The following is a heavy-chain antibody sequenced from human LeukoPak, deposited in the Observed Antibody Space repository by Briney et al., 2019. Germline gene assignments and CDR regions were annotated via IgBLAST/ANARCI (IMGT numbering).Heavy chain of an antibody. CDR1: GYTFTGYY. CDR3: ARGPPRITMVRGVMTFNNWFDP. J-gene: IGHJ5*02. V-gene: IGHV1-2*02. Sequence: ASVKVSCKASGYTFTGYYMHWVRQAPGQGLEWMGWINPNSGGTNYAQKFQGRVTMTRDTSISTAYMELSRLRSDDTAVYYCARGPPRITMVRGVMTFNNWFDPWGQGTLVTVSS. D-gene: IGHD3-10*01. CDR2: INPNSGGT.